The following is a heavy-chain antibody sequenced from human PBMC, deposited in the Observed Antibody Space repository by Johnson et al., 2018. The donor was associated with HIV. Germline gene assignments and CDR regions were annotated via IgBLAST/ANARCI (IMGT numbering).Heavy chain of an antibody. CDR1: GFTFDDYG. CDR3: AREGAAAGPTDAFDI. V-gene: IGHV3-20*04. D-gene: IGHD6-13*01. CDR2: INWNGGST. Sequence: MLLVESGGGVVQPGGSLRLSCAASGFTFDDYGMSWVRQAPGKGLEWVSGINWNGGSTGYADSVKGRFTISRDNAKKSLYLQMNSLRPEDTAAYYCAREGAAAGPTDAFDIWGQGTMVTVSS. J-gene: IGHJ3*02.